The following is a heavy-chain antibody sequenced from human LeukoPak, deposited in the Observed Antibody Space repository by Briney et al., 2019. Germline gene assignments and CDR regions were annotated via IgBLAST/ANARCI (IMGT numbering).Heavy chain of an antibody. Sequence: PRGSLRLSCAASGFTFSSYWMHWVRQAPGKGLVWVSRINTDGSTTNYAGSVKGRFTISRDNAENTLYLQMNSLRVEDTAVYYCTRRVSATRWFDPWGQGTLVTVSS. D-gene: IGHD2-15*01. J-gene: IGHJ5*02. CDR3: TRRVSATRWFDP. CDR1: GFTFSSYW. CDR2: INTDGSTT. V-gene: IGHV3-74*01.